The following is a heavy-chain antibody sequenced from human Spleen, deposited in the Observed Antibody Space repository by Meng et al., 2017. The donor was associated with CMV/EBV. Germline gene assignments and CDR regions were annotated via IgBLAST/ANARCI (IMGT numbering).Heavy chain of an antibody. Sequence: GESLKISCAASGFTFSGYAMSWVRQAPGKGLEWVSSISSSSTYIYYADSVNGRFTISRDNAKNSLYLQMNSLRAEDTAVYYCARDGGGIIVPAADDYWGQGTLVTVSS. D-gene: IGHD2-2*01. J-gene: IGHJ4*02. CDR2: ISSSSTYI. CDR3: ARDGGGIIVPAADDY. CDR1: GFTFSGYA. V-gene: IGHV3-21*01.